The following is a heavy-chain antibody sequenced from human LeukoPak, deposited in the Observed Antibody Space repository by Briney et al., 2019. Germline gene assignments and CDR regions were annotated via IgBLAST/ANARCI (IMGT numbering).Heavy chain of an antibody. D-gene: IGHD4-17*01. CDR3: AKDRRRTTVTMYDY. CDR2: ISGSGDST. J-gene: IGHJ4*02. CDR1: GFTFSGYV. V-gene: IGHV3-23*01. Sequence: GGSLRLSCAASGFTFSGYVMSWVRQAPGKGLEWVSAISGSGDSTYYADSVKGRFTISRDNSKNTLYLQMNSLRAEDTAVYFCAKDRRRTTVTMYDYWGQGTLVTVSS.